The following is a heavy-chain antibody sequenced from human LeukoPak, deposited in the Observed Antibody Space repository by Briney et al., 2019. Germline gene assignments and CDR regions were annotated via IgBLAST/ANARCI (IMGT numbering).Heavy chain of an antibody. V-gene: IGHV1-46*01. CDR2: INPSGGST. Sequence: ASVKVSCKASGYTFTTYYMHWVRQATGQGLEWMGIINPSGGSTSYAQKFQGRVTITADKSTSTAYMELSSLRSEDTAVYYCASERLLWFGESMNWFDPWGQGTLVTVSS. CDR3: ASERLLWFGESMNWFDP. J-gene: IGHJ5*02. CDR1: GYTFTTYY. D-gene: IGHD3-10*01.